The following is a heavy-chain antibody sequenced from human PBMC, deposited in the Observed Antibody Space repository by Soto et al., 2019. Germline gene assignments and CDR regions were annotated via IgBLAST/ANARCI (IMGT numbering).Heavy chain of an antibody. CDR3: AREKGSQLRLDV. CDR2: ITSGGSYI. J-gene: IGHJ6*02. D-gene: IGHD3-16*01. V-gene: IGHV3-21*01. Sequence: ELQLVESGGGLVKPGGSLRLSCAGSGFSFSGDSMDWVRQAPGKGLEWVSSITSGGSYIFYSDSVKGRFTISRDNAKNSLFLQMDSLRSEDTAVYYCAREKGSQLRLDVGGQGTTVTVSS. CDR1: GFSFSGDS.